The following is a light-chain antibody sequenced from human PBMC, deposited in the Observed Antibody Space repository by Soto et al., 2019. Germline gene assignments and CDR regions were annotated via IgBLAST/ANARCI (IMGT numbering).Light chain of an antibody. CDR3: SSYTGGNPSYV. CDR1: SSDVGGYNY. Sequence: QSALTQPRSVSGSPGQSVAISCTGTSSDVGGYNYVSWYQQHPGKAPKLMIYEVTIRPSGVSDRFSGSKSGNTASLTVSGLHAEDEADYYCSSYTGGNPSYVFGTGTKVTVL. CDR2: EVT. V-gene: IGLV2-11*01. J-gene: IGLJ1*01.